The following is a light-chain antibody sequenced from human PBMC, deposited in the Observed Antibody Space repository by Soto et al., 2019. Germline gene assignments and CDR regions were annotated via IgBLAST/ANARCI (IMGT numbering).Light chain of an antibody. CDR1: SGHSSYI. J-gene: IGLJ3*02. CDR2: LEGSGSY. V-gene: IGLV4-60*02. CDR3: ETWDSNTHTV. Sequence: QLVLTQSSSASASLGSSVKLTCTLSSGHSSYIIAWHQQQPGKAPRYLMKLEGSGSYNKGSGVPDRFSGSSSGADRYLTISKLQFEDEADYYCETWDSNTHTVFGGGTKLNVL.